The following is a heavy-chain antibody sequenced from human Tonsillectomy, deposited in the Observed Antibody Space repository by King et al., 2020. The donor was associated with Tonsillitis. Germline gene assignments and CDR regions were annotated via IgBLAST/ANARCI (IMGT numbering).Heavy chain of an antibody. D-gene: IGHD5-12*01. CDR3: ARGYSGSDTYYYYFYAMDV. Sequence: EVQLVESGGGLVQPGGSLRLSCAASEFTFSNYWMTWVRQAPGKGLEWVANIKQDGSEKHYVDSVEGRFTISRDNAKNSLFLQMNSLSSADTAVYFCARGYSGSDTYYYYFYAMDVWGQGTAVTVSS. V-gene: IGHV3-7*03. J-gene: IGHJ6*02. CDR2: IKQDGSEK. CDR1: EFTFSNYW.